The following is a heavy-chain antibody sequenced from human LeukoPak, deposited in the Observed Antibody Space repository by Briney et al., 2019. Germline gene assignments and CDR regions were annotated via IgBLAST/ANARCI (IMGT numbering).Heavy chain of an antibody. CDR3: ARRGDHYGMDV. V-gene: IGHV4-59*08. CDR1: GGSISSYY. CDR2: IYYSGST. Sequence: SETLSLTCTVSGGSISSYYWSWIRQPPGKGLEWIGYIYYSGSTNYNPSLKSRVTISVDTSKNQFSLKLSSVTAADTAVYYCARRGDHYGMDVWGQGTTVTVSS. J-gene: IGHJ6*02.